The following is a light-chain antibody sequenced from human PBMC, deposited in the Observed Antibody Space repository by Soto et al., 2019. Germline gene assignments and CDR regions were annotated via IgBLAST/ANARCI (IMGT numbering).Light chain of an antibody. CDR3: QQYYSTFGRT. J-gene: IGKJ1*01. CDR2: WAS. V-gene: IGKV4-1*01. Sequence: DIVMTQPPDSLAVSLGERATINCKSSQSVLYSSNNKNYLAWYQQKPGRPPKLLIYWASTRESGVPDRFSGSGSGTDFTLTISSLQAEDVAVYYCQQYYSTFGRTFGQGTKVEIK. CDR1: QSVLYSSNNKNY.